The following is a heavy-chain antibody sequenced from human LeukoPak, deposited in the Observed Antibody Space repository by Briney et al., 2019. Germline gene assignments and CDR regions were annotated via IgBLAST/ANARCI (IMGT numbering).Heavy chain of an antibody. D-gene: IGHD3-10*01. CDR1: GFTFINTW. Sequence: AGSLRLSCAASGFTFINTWMSWVRQAPGKGLEWVGRIKSKTDGGTTDYAAPVKGRFTISRDDSKNTLYLQRNSLKTEDTAVYYCTISSRITMVRGVISYYWGQGTLVSVSS. CDR3: TISSRITMVRGVISYY. J-gene: IGHJ4*02. V-gene: IGHV3-15*01. CDR2: IKSKTDGGTT.